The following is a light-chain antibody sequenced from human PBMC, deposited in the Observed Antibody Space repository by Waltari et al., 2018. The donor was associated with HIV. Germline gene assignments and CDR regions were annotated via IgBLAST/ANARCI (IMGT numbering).Light chain of an antibody. CDR3: SSYAGSNNHVV. Sequence: QAVVTQEPSLTVSPGGTVTLTCGSSTGAVTSGHYSYWFQQKPGQAPRTLIYDTSNKHSWTPARFSGSLLGGKAALTLSGAQPEDEADYYCSSYAGSNNHVVFGGGTKLTVL. J-gene: IGLJ2*01. CDR2: DTS. CDR1: TGAVTSGHY. V-gene: IGLV7-46*01.